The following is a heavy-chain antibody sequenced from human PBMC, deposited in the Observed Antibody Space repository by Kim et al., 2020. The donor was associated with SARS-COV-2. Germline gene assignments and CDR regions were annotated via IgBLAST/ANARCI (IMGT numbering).Heavy chain of an antibody. CDR3: ARGDGGYDPFDY. CDR2: IYYSGST. Sequence: SETLSLTCTVSGGSISSSSYYWGWIRQPPGKGLEWIGSIYYSGSTYYNPSLKSRVTISVDTSKNQFSLKLSSVTAADTAVYYCARGDGGYDPFDYWGQGT. V-gene: IGHV4-39*07. J-gene: IGHJ4*02. CDR1: GGSISSSSYY. D-gene: IGHD5-12*01.